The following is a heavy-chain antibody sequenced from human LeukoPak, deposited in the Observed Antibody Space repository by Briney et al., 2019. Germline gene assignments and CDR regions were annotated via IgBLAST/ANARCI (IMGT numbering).Heavy chain of an antibody. CDR2: ISANNGNT. CDR1: GYSFNSYG. D-gene: IGHD1-26*01. J-gene: IGHJ4*02. CDR3: ARDPRIVGTTYFDY. Sequence: ASVKASCKASGYSFNSYGISWVRQAPGQGLEWMGWISANNGNTNYAQKLQGRVTMTTDTSTSTAYMELRSLRSDDTAVYYCARDPRIVGTTYFDYWGQGTLVTVSS. V-gene: IGHV1-18*01.